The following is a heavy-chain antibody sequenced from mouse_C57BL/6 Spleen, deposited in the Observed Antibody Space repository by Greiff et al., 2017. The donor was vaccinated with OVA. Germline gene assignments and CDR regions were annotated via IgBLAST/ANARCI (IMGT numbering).Heavy chain of an antibody. J-gene: IGHJ1*03. CDR2: ISNGGGST. V-gene: IGHV5-12*01. CDR3: ARLNYWYFDV. Sequence: EVKLQESGGGLVQPGGSLKLSCAASGFTFSDYYMYWVRQTPEKRLEWVAYISNGGGSTYYPDTVKGRFTISRDNAKNTLYLQMSRLKSEDTAMYYCARLNYWYFDVWGTGTTVTVSS. CDR1: GFTFSDYY.